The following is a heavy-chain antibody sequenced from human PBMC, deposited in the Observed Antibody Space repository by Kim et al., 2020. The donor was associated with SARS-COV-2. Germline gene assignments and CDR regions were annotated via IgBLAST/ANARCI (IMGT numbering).Heavy chain of an antibody. Sequence: GGSLRLSCAASGFSFSNYGMTWVRQAPGKGLEWVAFISKSSTYIYDADSLKGRFTISRDNANNSLYLQMNGLRAEDTAVYYCARARSGEFSAYEWDSAMGIDHWGQGTLVTVSS. CDR2: ISKSSTYI. CDR1: GFSFSNYG. D-gene: IGHD5-18*01. J-gene: IGHJ4*02. CDR3: ARARSGEFSAYEWDSAMGIDH. V-gene: IGHV3-21*01.